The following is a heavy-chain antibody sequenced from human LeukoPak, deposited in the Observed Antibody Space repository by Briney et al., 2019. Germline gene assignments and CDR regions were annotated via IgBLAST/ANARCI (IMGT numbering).Heavy chain of an antibody. Sequence: HTGGSLRLSCAASGFMFNNYAMHWVRQAPGKGLEWVSTVGLSAASTYFAVSVKGRFTVSRDSAKNTISLQMTSLRTDDTAVYFCVKNWGGYYFDYWGQGTLVTVSS. CDR1: GFMFNNYA. V-gene: IGHV3-23*01. J-gene: IGHJ4*02. CDR2: VGLSAAST. D-gene: IGHD7-27*01. CDR3: VKNWGGYYFDY.